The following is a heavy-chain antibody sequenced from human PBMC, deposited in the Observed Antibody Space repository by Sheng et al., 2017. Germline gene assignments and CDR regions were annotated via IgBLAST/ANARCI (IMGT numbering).Heavy chain of an antibody. CDR2: VYYSGST. J-gene: IGHJ4*02. Sequence: QLQLQESGPGLVKPSETLSLTCTVSGGSISSSTYYWGWIRQPPGKGLEWVGTVYYSGSTSYNPSLKSRVTMSLDTSENQFSLRLNSVTAADTAVYYCARGLGRRGFDSWGQGTLVIVSS. V-gene: IGHV4-39*07. CDR3: ARGLGRRGFDS. D-gene: IGHD1-26*01. CDR1: GGSISSSTYY.